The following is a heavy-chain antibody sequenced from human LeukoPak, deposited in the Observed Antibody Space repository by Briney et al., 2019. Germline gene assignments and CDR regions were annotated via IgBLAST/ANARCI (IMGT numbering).Heavy chain of an antibody. CDR2: INPNNGGT. J-gene: IGHJ4*02. D-gene: IGHD3-16*01. Sequence: GASVKVSCKTSRYTFTGYYIHWVRQAPGQGLEWMGWINPNNGGTKYAQNFQGRVTMTRDSSMSTAYMELSRLRSDDTAVYYCARDYAYNSSVHFDYWGQGTLVTVSS. CDR3: ARDYAYNSSVHFDY. V-gene: IGHV1-2*02. CDR1: RYTFTGYY.